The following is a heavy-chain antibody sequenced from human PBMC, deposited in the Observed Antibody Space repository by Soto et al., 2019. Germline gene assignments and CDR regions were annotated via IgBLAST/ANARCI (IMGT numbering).Heavy chain of an antibody. D-gene: IGHD5-18*01. CDR3: ARVRDTYFDY. CDR2: ISHSGSS. J-gene: IGHJ4*02. CDR1: GGSFSGYH. Sequence: ASETLSLTCAVYGGSFSGYHWSWIRQPPGKGLEWIGEISHSGSSNYNPSLKSRVTISIDTSKNQFSLNLSSVTAADTAVYYCARVRDTYFDYWGQGTLVTVSS. V-gene: IGHV4-34*01.